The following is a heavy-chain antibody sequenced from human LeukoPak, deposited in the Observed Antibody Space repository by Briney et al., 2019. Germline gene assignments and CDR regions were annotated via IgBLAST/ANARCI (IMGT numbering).Heavy chain of an antibody. D-gene: IGHD4-17*01. CDR1: EFTFSNYW. Sequence: GGSLRLSCAASEFTFSNYWMSWVRQAPGKGLEWVANIKEDGSEKYYVDSVKGRFTISRDNAKNSLYLQMNSLRAEDTAVYYCARAIGDYHLYFDYWGQGTLVTVSS. V-gene: IGHV3-7*01. J-gene: IGHJ4*02. CDR3: ARAIGDYHLYFDY. CDR2: IKEDGSEK.